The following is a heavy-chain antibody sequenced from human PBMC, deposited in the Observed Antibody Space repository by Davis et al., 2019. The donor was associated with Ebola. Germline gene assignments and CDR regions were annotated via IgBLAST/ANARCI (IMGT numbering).Heavy chain of an antibody. Sequence: MPSETLSLTCAVSGVSFSGYYWNWIRQPPGKGLEWLGEINHSGRTNYNPSLKSRVTMSVDTSKNQFSLRVRSVTAADTAVYYCARGGGYGGYGMDVWGQGTTVTVSS. V-gene: IGHV4-34*01. CDR3: ARGGGYGGYGMDV. J-gene: IGHJ6*02. D-gene: IGHD6-25*01. CDR2: INHSGRT. CDR1: GVSFSGYY.